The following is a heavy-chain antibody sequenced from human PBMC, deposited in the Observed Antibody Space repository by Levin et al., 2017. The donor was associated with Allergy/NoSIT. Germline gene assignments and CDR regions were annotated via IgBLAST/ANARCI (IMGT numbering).Heavy chain of an antibody. D-gene: IGHD5-12*01. CDR2: ISDDGSYK. J-gene: IGHJ4*02. CDR3: ASGRNFVDRHFDY. Sequence: QAGGSLRLSCTASGLTFSNYGMHWVRQAPGKGLEWVTVISDDGSYKHYADSVKGRFTISRDNSKNTLYLQMNSLRAEDTAVYYCASGRNFVDRHFDYWGQGTLVTVSS. CDR1: GLTFSNYG. V-gene: IGHV3-30*03.